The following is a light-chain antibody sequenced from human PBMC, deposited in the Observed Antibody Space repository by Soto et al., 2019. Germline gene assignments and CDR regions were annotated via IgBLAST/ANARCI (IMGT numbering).Light chain of an antibody. CDR2: SNN. V-gene: IGLV1-44*01. CDR3: AAWDDSLNGVV. J-gene: IGLJ2*01. CDR1: SSNIGSNT. Sequence: QSVLTQPPSASGTPGQRVTISCSGSSSNIGSNTVNWYQQLPGTAPKLLIYSNNQRPSGGPDRFAGSKSGTSASLAISGLQSEDDADYYCAAWDDSLNGVVFGRGTKLT.